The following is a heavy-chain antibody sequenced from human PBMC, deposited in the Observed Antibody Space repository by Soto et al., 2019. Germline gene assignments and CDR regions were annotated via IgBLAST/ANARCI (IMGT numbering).Heavy chain of an antibody. Sequence: QVQLVESGGGVVQPGRSLRLSCAASGFTFSSYAMHWVRQAPGKGLEWVAVISYDGNNKYYADSVKGRFTISRDNSKNTLYLQMNSLRAEDTAVYYCAREAPDYNLSPGMDVWGQGTTVTVSS. CDR3: AREAPDYNLSPGMDV. CDR2: ISYDGNNK. J-gene: IGHJ6*02. V-gene: IGHV3-30-3*01. D-gene: IGHD4-4*01. CDR1: GFTFSSYA.